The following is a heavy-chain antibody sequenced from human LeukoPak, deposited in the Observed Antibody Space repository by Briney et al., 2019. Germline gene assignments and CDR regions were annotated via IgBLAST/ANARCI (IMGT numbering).Heavy chain of an antibody. CDR3: AKDWPAHSEPYYFHC. CDR2: IIGSGRST. J-gene: IGHJ4*02. D-gene: IGHD2-2*01. V-gene: IGHV3-23*01. CDR1: GFSFSSYA. Sequence: GGSLRLSCAASGFSFSSYAMSSVRQPPGKGLEWVSAIIGSGRSTYYADSMKGRFTISRDNSNHPLYLQMDSLSAEDTAVYFRAKDWPAHSEPYYFHCWGQAAQVSVSS.